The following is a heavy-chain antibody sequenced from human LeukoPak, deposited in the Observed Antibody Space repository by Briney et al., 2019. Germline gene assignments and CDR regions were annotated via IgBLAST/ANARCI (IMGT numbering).Heavy chain of an antibody. CDR2: INSAGSST. Sequence: GGSLRLSCAASGFTFSSYAMHWVRQAPGKGLVWVSRINSAGSSTSHADSVKGRFTISRDNAKNTLYLQMNSLRAEDTAVYFCARDQYTNSGNWFDPWGQGTLVTVSS. V-gene: IGHV3-74*01. CDR1: GFTFSSYA. CDR3: ARDQYTNSGNWFDP. J-gene: IGHJ5*02. D-gene: IGHD7-27*01.